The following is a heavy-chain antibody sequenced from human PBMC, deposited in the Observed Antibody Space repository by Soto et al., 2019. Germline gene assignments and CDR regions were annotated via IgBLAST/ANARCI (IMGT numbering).Heavy chain of an antibody. CDR1: GYSFTSHY. Sequence: ASVKVSCKAIGYSFTSHYMHWVRQAPGQGLEWMGTIYPGGVNIDYAQKFKGRVTITKDTSTSTVYMELNSLTSEDTAVYYCARKGWEPRLYYYDLDVWGQGTTVTVSS. J-gene: IGHJ6*02. D-gene: IGHD1-26*01. V-gene: IGHV1-46*03. CDR2: IYPGGVNI. CDR3: ARKGWEPRLYYYDLDV.